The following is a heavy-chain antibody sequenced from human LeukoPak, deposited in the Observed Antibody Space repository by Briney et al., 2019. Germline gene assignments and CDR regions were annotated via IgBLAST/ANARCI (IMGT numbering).Heavy chain of an antibody. CDR2: ISSSSSYT. Sequence: KPGGSLRLSCAASGFTFSDYYMSWIRQAPGKGLEWVSYISSSSSYTNYADSVKGRFTISRDNAKNSLYLQMNSLRAEDTAVYYCAIGGYFYDSSDAYWGQGTLVTVSS. V-gene: IGHV3-11*06. D-gene: IGHD3-22*01. CDR1: GFTFSDYY. CDR3: AIGGYFYDSSDAY. J-gene: IGHJ4*02.